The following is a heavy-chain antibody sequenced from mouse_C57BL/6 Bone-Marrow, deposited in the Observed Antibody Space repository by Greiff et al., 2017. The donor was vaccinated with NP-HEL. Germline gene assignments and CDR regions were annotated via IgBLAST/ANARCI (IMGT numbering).Heavy chain of an antibody. CDR2: IYPGSGNT. CDR3: ARGGAFYYDYDGPAY. V-gene: IGHV1-66*01. Sequence: QVQLQQSGPELVKPGASVKISCKASGYSFTSYYIHWVKQRPGQGLEWIGWIYPGSGNTKYNEKFKGKATLTADTSSSTAYMQLSSLTSEDSAVYYCARGGAFYYDYDGPAYWGQGTLVTVSA. J-gene: IGHJ3*01. CDR1: GYSFTSYY. D-gene: IGHD2-4*01.